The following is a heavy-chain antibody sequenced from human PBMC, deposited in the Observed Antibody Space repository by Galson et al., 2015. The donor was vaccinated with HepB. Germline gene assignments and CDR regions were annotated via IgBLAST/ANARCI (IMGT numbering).Heavy chain of an antibody. J-gene: IGHJ4*02. CDR1: GIDFSDYD. CDR2: INRRSSYT. Sequence: SLRLSCAASGIDFSDYDMSWIRQGPGKGLEWISFINRRSSYTVYADSVKGRFTISRDNAKNSVYLQMDSLSLEDSAVYYCAKSRRGYSFCYYFDSWGQGTLVTISS. D-gene: IGHD5-18*01. V-gene: IGHV3-11*06. CDR3: AKSRRGYSFCYYFDS.